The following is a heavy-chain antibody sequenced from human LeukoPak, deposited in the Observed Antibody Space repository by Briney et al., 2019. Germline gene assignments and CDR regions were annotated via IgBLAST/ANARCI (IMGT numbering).Heavy chain of an antibody. J-gene: IGHJ4*02. CDR3: ARDSSSWYQRGPCFDY. Sequence: PGGSLRLSCAASGFTFSSYSMNWVRQAPGKGLEWVSSISSSSSYIYYADSVKGRFTISRDNAKNSLYLQMNSLRAEDTAVYYCARDSSSWYQRGPCFDYWGQGTLVTVSS. D-gene: IGHD6-13*01. V-gene: IGHV3-21*01. CDR1: GFTFSSYS. CDR2: ISSSSSYI.